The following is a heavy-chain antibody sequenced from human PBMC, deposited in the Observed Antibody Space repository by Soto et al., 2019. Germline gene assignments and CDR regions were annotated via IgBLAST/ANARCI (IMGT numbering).Heavy chain of an antibody. Sequence: QLQLQESGPGLVKPSETLSLTCTVSGGSISSRGYYWGWIRQPPGKGLEWIGTIYYSGSTYYNPSLKSRVTIPVDTSKNQFSLKLSSVTAADTAVYYCATGNWFDPWGQGTLVTVSS. J-gene: IGHJ5*02. CDR3: ATGNWFDP. CDR1: GGSISSRGYY. CDR2: IYYSGST. V-gene: IGHV4-39*01.